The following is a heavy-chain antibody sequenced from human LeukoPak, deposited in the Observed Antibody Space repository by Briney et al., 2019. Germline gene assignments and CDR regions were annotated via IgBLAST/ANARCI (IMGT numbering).Heavy chain of an antibody. Sequence: GGSLRLSCAASGFTFSSYWMSWVRQAPGKGLEWVANIKQDGSEKYYVDSVKGRFTISRDNAKNSLYLQMNSLRAEDTAVYYCARQGSGSYYLYYFDYWGQGTLVTVSS. D-gene: IGHD3-10*01. J-gene: IGHJ4*02. CDR2: IKQDGSEK. V-gene: IGHV3-7*01. CDR3: ARQGSGSYYLYYFDY. CDR1: GFTFSSYW.